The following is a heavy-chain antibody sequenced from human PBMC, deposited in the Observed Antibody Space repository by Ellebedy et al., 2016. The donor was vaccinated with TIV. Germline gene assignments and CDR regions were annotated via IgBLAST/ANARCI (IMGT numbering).Heavy chain of an antibody. D-gene: IGHD4-23*01. CDR1: GGTFSSYA. V-gene: IGHV1-69*04. Sequence: AASVKVSCKASGGTFSSYAISWVRQAPGQGLEWMGRIIPILGIANYAQKFQGRVTITADKSTSTAYMELSSLRSEDTAVYYCARDPDYGGKEYYFDYWGQGTLVTVSS. CDR2: IIPILGIA. CDR3: ARDPDYGGKEYYFDY. J-gene: IGHJ4*02.